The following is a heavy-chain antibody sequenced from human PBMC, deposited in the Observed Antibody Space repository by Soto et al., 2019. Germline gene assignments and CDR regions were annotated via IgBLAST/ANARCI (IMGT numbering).Heavy chain of an antibody. J-gene: IGHJ6*02. CDR1: GGSISSYY. Sequence: QVRLQESGPGLVKPSETLSLTCTVSGGSISSYYWSWIRQPPGKGLEWIGYMYNTGSTIYNPSLKRRVAISVVPSKNPCSLKLNSVTAADTAVYYCARDLWGYCGADCYPLDVWGQGTTVTVSS. V-gene: IGHV4-59*01. D-gene: IGHD2-21*02. CDR3: ARDLWGYCGADCYPLDV. CDR2: MYNTGST.